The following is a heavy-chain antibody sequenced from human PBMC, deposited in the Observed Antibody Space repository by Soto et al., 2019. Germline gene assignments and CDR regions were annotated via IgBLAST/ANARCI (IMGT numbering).Heavy chain of an antibody. V-gene: IGHV3-30-3*01. J-gene: IGHJ5*02. CDR2: ISYDGSNK. CDR3: ARDRIKGGFDP. Sequence: PGGSLRLSCAASGFTFSSYAMHWVRQAPGKGLEWVAVISYDGSNKYYADSVKGRFTISRDNSKNTLYLQMNSLRAEDTAVYYCARDRIKGGFDPWGQGTLVTVSS. CDR1: GFTFSSYA.